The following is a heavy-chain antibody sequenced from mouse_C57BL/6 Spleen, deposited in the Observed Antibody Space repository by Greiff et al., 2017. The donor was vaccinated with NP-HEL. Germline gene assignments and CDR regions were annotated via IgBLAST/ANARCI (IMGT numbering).Heavy chain of an antibody. CDR1: GFTFTDYG. CDR3: ASADWYFDV. J-gene: IGHJ1*03. V-gene: IGHV5-17*01. Sequence: EVKLVESGGGLVKPGGSLKLSCAASGFTFTDYGMHWVRQAPEKGLEWVAYISSGSSTIYYADTVKGRFTISRDNAKNTLFLKMTSLRSEDTAMYYGASADWYFDVWGTGTTVTVSS. CDR2: ISSGSSTI.